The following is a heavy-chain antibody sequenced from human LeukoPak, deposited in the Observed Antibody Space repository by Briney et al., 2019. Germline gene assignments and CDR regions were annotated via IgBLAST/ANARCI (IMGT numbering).Heavy chain of an antibody. CDR2: ISSSGSTI. Sequence: GGSLRLSCAASGFTFSDYYMSWLRQAPGKGLEGVSYISSSGSTIYYADSVKGRFTISRDNAKNSLYLQMNSLRAEDTAVYYCARGRVGATSNWFDPWGQGTLVTVSS. CDR3: ARGRVGATSNWFDP. V-gene: IGHV3-11*01. CDR1: GFTFSDYY. D-gene: IGHD1-26*01. J-gene: IGHJ5*02.